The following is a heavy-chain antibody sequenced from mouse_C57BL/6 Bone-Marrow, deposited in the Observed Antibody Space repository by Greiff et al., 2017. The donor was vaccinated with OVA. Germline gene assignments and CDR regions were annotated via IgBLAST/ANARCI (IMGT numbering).Heavy chain of an antibody. J-gene: IGHJ2*01. V-gene: IGHV1-82*01. CDR3: APGYGSSYSYYFDY. CDR1: GYAFSSSW. D-gene: IGHD1-1*01. Sequence: VMLVESGPELVKPGASVKISCKASGYAFSSSWMNWVKQRPGKGLEWIGRIYPGDGDTNYNGKFKGKATLTADKSSSTAYMQLSSLTSEDSAVYFCAPGYGSSYSYYFDYWGQGTTLTVSS. CDR2: IYPGDGDT.